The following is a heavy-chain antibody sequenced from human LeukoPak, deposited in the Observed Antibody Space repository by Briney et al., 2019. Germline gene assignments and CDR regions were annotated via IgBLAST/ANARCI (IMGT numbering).Heavy chain of an antibody. V-gene: IGHV3-49*04. D-gene: IGHD5-18*01. CDR1: GFTFGDYA. J-gene: IGHJ6*03. CDR3: ARGIQTWTYRSFHFQFYMDV. Sequence: RSLRLSCITSGFTFGDYAVSWVRQAPGRGLEWVGFIRSQATGGTTESAASLKGRLSISREDSKNIAYLQLDSLETEDTAVYYCARGIQTWTYRSFHFQFYMDVWGKGTTVTVSS. CDR2: IRSQATGGTT.